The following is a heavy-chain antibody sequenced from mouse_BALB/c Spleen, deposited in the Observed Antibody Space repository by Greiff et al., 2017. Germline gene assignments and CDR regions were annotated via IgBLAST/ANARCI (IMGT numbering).Heavy chain of an antibody. Sequence: EVQRVESGGGLVQPGGSRKLSCAASGFTFSSFGMHWVRQAPEKGLEWVAYISSGSSTIYYADTVKGRFTISRDNPKNTLFLQMTSLRSEDTAMYYCARWRYDEAWFAYWGQGTLVTVSA. V-gene: IGHV5-17*02. CDR3: ARWRYDEAWFAY. J-gene: IGHJ3*01. CDR1: GFTFSSFG. CDR2: ISSGSSTI. D-gene: IGHD2-14*01.